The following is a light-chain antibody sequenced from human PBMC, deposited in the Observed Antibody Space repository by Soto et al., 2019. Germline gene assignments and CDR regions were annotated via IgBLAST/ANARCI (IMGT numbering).Light chain of an antibody. J-gene: IGKJ1*01. Sequence: EIVMTQSPATLSVSPGERATLSCRASQSISSKFAWYQQKPGQAPRLLIYAASTRATGIPARFSGSGSGTEFTLTISILRSEDFAIYYCQHYNSWPQFGQGTKVEI. V-gene: IGKV3-15*01. CDR3: QHYNSWPQ. CDR2: AAS. CDR1: QSISSK.